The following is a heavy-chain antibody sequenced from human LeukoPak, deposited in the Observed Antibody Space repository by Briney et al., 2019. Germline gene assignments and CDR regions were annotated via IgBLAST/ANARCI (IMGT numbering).Heavy chain of an antibody. J-gene: IGHJ4*02. V-gene: IGHV3-21*01. Sequence: AGGSLRLSCAASGFTFSSYSMNWVRQAPGKGLEWVSSISSSSSYIYYADSVKGRFTISRDNAKNSLYLQMNSLRAEDTAVYYSARGEYSSSSVLWYFDYWGQGTLVTVSS. CDR2: ISSSSSYI. CDR1: GFTFSSYS. D-gene: IGHD6-6*01. CDR3: ARGEYSSSSVLWYFDY.